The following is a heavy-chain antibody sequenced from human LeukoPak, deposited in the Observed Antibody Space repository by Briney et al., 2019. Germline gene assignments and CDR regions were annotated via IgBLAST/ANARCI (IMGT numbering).Heavy chain of an antibody. CDR3: VKEKYSSGWVFDS. V-gene: IGHV3-43D*03. CDR1: GFTFDDYA. CDR2: ISYSGGGT. Sequence: GGSPRLSCAASGFTFDDYAIHWVRQAPGQGLDWISLISYSGGGTYYADSVKGRFTISRDNSKNSVYLQMNSLRPEDTAFYYCVKEKYSSGWVFDSWGQGTLVTVSS. J-gene: IGHJ4*02. D-gene: IGHD6-19*01.